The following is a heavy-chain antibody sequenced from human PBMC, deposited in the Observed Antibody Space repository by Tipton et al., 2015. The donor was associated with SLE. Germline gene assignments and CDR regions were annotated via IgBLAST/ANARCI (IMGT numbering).Heavy chain of an antibody. Sequence: TLSLTCTVSGGSISSSSYYWGWIRQPPGKGLEWIGSIYYSGGTYYNPSLKSRVTISVDTSKNQFSLKLSSVTAADTAVYYCARGKITMVQGVIWDDAFDIWGQGTMVTVSS. CDR3: ARGKITMVQGVIWDDAFDI. J-gene: IGHJ3*02. V-gene: IGHV4-39*07. CDR2: IYYSGGT. D-gene: IGHD3-10*01. CDR1: GGSISSSSYY.